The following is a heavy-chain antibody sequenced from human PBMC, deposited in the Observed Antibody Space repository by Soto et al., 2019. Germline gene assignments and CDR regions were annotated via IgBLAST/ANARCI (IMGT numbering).Heavy chain of an antibody. V-gene: IGHV1-3*01. CDR2: INAGKGNT. J-gene: IGHJ4*02. Sequence: ASVKVSCKASGYTFTSYAMHWVRQAPGQRLEWMGWINAGKGNTKYSQKFQGRVTITRDTSASTAYMELSSLRSEDTAVYYCARDHYYDSGVLMDYWGQGTQVTVSS. CDR1: GYTFTSYA. CDR3: ARDHYYDSGVLMDY. D-gene: IGHD3-22*01.